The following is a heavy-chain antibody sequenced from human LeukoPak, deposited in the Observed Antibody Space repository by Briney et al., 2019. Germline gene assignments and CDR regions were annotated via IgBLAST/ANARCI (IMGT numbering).Heavy chain of an antibody. CDR3: ARGPALYYDILTGSTYNYFDP. J-gene: IGHJ5*02. Sequence: ASVKVSCKASGYTFIGYYMHLVRQAPAHGPEWMGWINPKTGGTKYAQKFHGRLTMTRDTSISTAYMELSRLRSDDTAVYYCARGPALYYDILTGSTYNYFDPWGQRTFVTVSS. D-gene: IGHD3-9*01. CDR1: GYTFIGYY. V-gene: IGHV1-2*02. CDR2: INPKTGGT.